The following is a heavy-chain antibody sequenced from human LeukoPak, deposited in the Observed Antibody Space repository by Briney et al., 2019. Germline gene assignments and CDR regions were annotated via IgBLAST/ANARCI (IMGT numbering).Heavy chain of an antibody. CDR2: ISAYNGNT. CDR1: GYTFTSYG. J-gene: IGHJ4*02. CDR3: AQTEHSGYDYVEYFDY. V-gene: IGHV1-18*01. Sequence: ASVKVSCKASGYTFTSYGISWVRQAPGQGLEWMGWISAYNGNTNYAQKLQGRVTITADESTSTAYMELSSLRSEDTAVYYCAQTEHSGYDYVEYFDYWGQGTLVTVSS. D-gene: IGHD5-12*01.